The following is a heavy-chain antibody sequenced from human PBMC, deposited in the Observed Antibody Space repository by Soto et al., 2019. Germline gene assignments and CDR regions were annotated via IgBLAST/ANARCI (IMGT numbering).Heavy chain of an antibody. CDR1: GFSFSTYA. CDR3: AKDLADFWSGHPTNYFAY. D-gene: IGHD3-3*01. J-gene: IGHJ4*02. Sequence: QVQLVESGGGVVQPGRSLRLSCAASGFSFSTYAMYWVRQAPGKGLEWVAVISYDGSNKYYADSMKGRFTISRDNSKNTLYLQMSSLRAEDTAVYYCAKDLADFWSGHPTNYFAYWGQGTLVTVSS. V-gene: IGHV3-30*18. CDR2: ISYDGSNK.